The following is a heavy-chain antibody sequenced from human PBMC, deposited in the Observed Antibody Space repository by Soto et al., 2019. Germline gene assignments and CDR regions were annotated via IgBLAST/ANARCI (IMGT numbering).Heavy chain of an antibody. J-gene: IGHJ4*02. D-gene: IGHD3-3*01. Sequence: GGSLRLSCAASGFTSSSYSMNWVRQAPGKGLEWVSSISSSSSYIYYADSVKGRFTIPRDNAKNSLYLQMNSPRAEDTAVYYCARDLSSYYDFWSGSPKPIDHWGQGTLVTVSS. CDR3: ARDLSSYYDFWSGSPKPIDH. CDR2: ISSSSSYI. V-gene: IGHV3-21*01. CDR1: GFTSSSYS.